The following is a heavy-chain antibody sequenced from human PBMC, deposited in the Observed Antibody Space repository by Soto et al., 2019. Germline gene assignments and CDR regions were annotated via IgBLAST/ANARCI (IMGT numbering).Heavy chain of an antibody. CDR3: AREQGSSRYCSSTSCYVYYYGMDV. J-gene: IGHJ6*02. V-gene: IGHV1-2*04. CDR2: INPNSGGT. Sequence: GASVKVSCKASGYTFTGYYMHWVRQAPGQGLEWMGWINPNSGGTNYAQKFQGWVTMTRDTSISTAYMELSRLRSDDTAVYYCAREQGSSRYCSSTSCYVYYYGMDVWGQGTMVTVSS. CDR1: GYTFTGYY. D-gene: IGHD2-2*01.